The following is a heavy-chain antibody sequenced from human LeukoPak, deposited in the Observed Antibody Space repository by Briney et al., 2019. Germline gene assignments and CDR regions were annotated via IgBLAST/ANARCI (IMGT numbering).Heavy chain of an antibody. D-gene: IGHD2-8*01. Sequence: PSETLSLTCVVYGGSFSGYYWSWIRLPPGKGLEWIGEINHSGSTNYNPSLKSRVTISVDTSKNQFSLKLSSVTAADTAVYYCARPIYTNRGSKVHFDYWGQGTLVTVSS. V-gene: IGHV4-34*01. J-gene: IGHJ4*02. CDR1: GGSFSGYY. CDR3: ARPIYTNRGSKVHFDY. CDR2: INHSGST.